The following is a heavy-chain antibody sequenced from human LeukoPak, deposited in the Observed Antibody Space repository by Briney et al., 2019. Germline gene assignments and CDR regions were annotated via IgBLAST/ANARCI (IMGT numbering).Heavy chain of an antibody. J-gene: IGHJ4*02. D-gene: IGHD6-19*01. CDR2: IYYSGST. V-gene: IGHV4-30-4*01. CDR3: ASWGPREQWLQSGYFDY. CDR1: GGSIGSGDYY. Sequence: SQTLSLTCTVSGGSIGSGDYYWSWIRQPPGKGLEWIGYIYYSGSTYYNPSLKSRVTISVDTSKNQFSLKLSSVTAADTAVYYCASWGPREQWLQSGYFDYWGQGTLVTVSS.